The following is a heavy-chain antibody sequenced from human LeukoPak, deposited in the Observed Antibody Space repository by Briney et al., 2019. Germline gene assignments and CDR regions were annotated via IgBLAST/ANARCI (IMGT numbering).Heavy chain of an antibody. J-gene: IGHJ4*02. CDR3: ARGRFYDFWSGYYFDY. V-gene: IGHV4-34*01. Sequence: SETLSLTCAVYGGSFSGYYWSWIRQPPGKGLEWIGEINHSGSTNYNPSLKSRVTISVDTSKNQFSLKLSSVTAADTAVYYCARGRFYDFWSGYYFDYSGQGTLVTVSS. D-gene: IGHD3-3*01. CDR1: GGSFSGYY. CDR2: INHSGST.